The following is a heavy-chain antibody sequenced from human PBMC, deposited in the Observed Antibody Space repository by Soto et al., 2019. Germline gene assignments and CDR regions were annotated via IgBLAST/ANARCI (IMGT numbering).Heavy chain of an antibody. CDR3: ARSIAARPLTFDY. Sequence: GGSLRLSCAASGFTFCSYAMSWVRQAPGKGLEWVSAISGSGGSTYYADSVKGRFTISRDNSKNTLYLQMNSLRAEDTAVYYCARSIAARPLTFDYWGQGTLVTVSS. V-gene: IGHV3-23*01. CDR2: ISGSGGST. CDR1: GFTFCSYA. J-gene: IGHJ4*02. D-gene: IGHD6-6*01.